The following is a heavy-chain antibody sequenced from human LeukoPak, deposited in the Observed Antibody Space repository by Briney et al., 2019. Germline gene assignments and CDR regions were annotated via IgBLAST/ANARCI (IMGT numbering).Heavy chain of an antibody. D-gene: IGHD6-13*01. CDR1: GFPFSASA. J-gene: IGHJ4*02. CDR3: AKGSLGSWYYFDY. V-gene: IGHV3-23*01. CDR2: ILSTGTT. Sequence: GGSLRLSCAASGFPFSASAMTWVRQAPGKGLEWVSHILSTGTTYYADSVKGRFTIFRDNSKNTLYLQMNSLRAEDTAVYYCAKGSLGSWYYFDYWGQGTLVTVSS.